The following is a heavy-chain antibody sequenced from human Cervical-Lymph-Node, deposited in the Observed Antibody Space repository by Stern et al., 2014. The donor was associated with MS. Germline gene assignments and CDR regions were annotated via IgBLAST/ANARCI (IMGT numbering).Heavy chain of an antibody. CDR1: GYTFTDYG. D-gene: IGHD5-12*01. CDR2: ISGYNANT. J-gene: IGHJ2*01. CDR3: ARDRVDGYWYFDL. Sequence: VQLLQSGAEVKKPGASVKVSCKASGYTFTDYGIIWVRQAPGQGLEWMGWISGYNANTNYAQKFQGRVTMTTDTSTSTASMELRSLSSDDTAVYYCARDRVDGYWYFDLWGRGTLVTVSS. V-gene: IGHV1-18*01.